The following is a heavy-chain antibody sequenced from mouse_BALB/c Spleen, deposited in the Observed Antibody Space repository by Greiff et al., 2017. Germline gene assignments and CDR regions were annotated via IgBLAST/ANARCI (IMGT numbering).Heavy chain of an antibody. J-gene: IGHJ1*01. CDR3: ARDRGHDGYYLGYFDV. CDR1: GYSITSGYY. CDR2: ISYDGSN. D-gene: IGHD2-3*01. V-gene: IGHV3-6*02. Sequence: EVKVEESGPGLVKPSQSLSLTCSVTGYSITSGYYWNWIRQFPGNKLEWMGYISYDGSNNYNPSLKNRISITRDTSKNQFFLKLNSVTTEDTATYYCARDRGHDGYYLGYFDVWGAGTTVTVSS.